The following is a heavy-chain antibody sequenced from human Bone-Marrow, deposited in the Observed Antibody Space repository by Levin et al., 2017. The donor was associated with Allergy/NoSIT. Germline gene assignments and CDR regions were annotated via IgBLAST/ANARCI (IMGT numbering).Heavy chain of an antibody. V-gene: IGHV1-18*01. CDR2: ISAYSGNT. Sequence: NPGESLKISCKTSGYTFSNYGLSWVRQAPGQGLEWMGWISAYSGNTKFAQKLQGRVTMTTDTSTSTAYMELRSLRSDDTAVYYCARDVGTGSPGIDYWGQGTQVTVSS. CDR1: GYTFSNYG. J-gene: IGHJ4*02. D-gene: IGHD6-19*01. CDR3: ARDVGTGSPGIDY.